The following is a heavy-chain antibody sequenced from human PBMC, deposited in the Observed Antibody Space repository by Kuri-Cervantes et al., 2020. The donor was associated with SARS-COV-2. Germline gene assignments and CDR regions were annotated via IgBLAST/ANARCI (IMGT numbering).Heavy chain of an antibody. V-gene: IGHV3-48*03. Sequence: GESLKISCAASGFTFSSYEMNWVRQAPGKGLEWVSYISSSGSTIYYADSVKGRFTISRDNAKNSLYLQMNSLRAGDTAVYYCAREKRALSGTVFYYGLDVWGQGTTVTVSS. CDR3: AREKRALSGTVFYYGLDV. J-gene: IGHJ6*02. D-gene: IGHD1-7*01. CDR2: ISSSGSTI. CDR1: GFTFSSYE.